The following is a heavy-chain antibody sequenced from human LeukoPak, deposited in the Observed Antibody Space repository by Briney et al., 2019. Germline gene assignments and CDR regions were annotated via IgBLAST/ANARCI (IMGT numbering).Heavy chain of an antibody. CDR2: IYPGDSET. D-gene: IGHD2-2*01. CDR1: GYSFTSYW. CDR3: ARRYCSSTSCHLDY. Sequence: GESLKISCQGSGYSFTSYWIAWVRQMPGKDLELMRIIYPGDSETRYSPSFQGQVTISADRSISTAYLQWSSLKASDTAIYYCARRYCSSTSCHLDYWGQGTLVTVSS. J-gene: IGHJ4*02. V-gene: IGHV5-51*01.